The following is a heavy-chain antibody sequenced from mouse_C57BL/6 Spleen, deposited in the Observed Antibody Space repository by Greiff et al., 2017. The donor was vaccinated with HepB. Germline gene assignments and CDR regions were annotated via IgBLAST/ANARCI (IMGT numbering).Heavy chain of an antibody. CDR3: ARSYYGSSPYYAMDY. CDR2: IHPNSGST. J-gene: IGHJ4*01. D-gene: IGHD1-1*01. V-gene: IGHV1-64*01. Sequence: QVHVKQPGAELVKPGASVKLSCKASGYTFTSYWMHWVKQRPGQGLEWIGMIHPNSGSTNYNEKFKSKATLTVDKSSSTAYMQLSSLTSEDSAVYYCARSYYGSSPYYAMDYWGQGTSVTVSS. CDR1: GYTFTSYW.